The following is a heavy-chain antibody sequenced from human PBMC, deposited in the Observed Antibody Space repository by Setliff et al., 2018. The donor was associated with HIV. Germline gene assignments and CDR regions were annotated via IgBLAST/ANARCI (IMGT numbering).Heavy chain of an antibody. V-gene: IGHV4-59*01. J-gene: IGHJ4*02. D-gene: IGHD3-10*01. Sequence: KTSETLSLTCNVSGDSIKDYYWSWIRQPPGKGLEWLGYMSFSANSNYNPSLKNRITISIDTSKNQFSLRLKSVTAADAAIYYCARGAGAFGAKLDSWGQGSLGTVPQ. CDR1: GDSIKDYY. CDR3: ARGAGAFGAKLDS. CDR2: MSFSANS.